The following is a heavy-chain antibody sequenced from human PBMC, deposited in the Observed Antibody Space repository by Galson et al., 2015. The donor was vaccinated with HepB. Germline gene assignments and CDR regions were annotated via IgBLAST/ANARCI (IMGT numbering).Heavy chain of an antibody. CDR1: GFTFSDYY. D-gene: IGHD1-26*01. J-gene: IGHJ2*01. Sequence: SLRLSCAAPGFTFSDYYMSWIRQAPGKGLEWVSYISTGSSYTNYADSVKGRFTISRDNAKNSLYLQMNSLRAEDTAMYYCAREGSGGNYFPDYWGRGTLVTVSS. CDR3: AREGSGGNYFPDY. V-gene: IGHV3-11*05. CDR2: ISTGSSYT.